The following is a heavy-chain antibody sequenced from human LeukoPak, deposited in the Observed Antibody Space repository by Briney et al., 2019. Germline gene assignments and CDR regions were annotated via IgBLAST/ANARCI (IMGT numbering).Heavy chain of an antibody. Sequence: GGSLRLSCAASGFTFSDYYMSWIRQAPGKWLEWVSYISSSGSTIYYADSVKGRFAISRDNAKNSLYLQMNSLRAEDTAVYYCAREYIVVVPAAMVHDAFDIWGQGTMVTVSS. V-gene: IGHV3-11*04. CDR2: ISSSGSTI. CDR3: AREYIVVVPAAMVHDAFDI. D-gene: IGHD2-2*01. CDR1: GFTFSDYY. J-gene: IGHJ3*02.